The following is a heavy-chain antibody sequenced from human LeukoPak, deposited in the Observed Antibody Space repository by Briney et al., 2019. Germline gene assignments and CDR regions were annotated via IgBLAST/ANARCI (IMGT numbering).Heavy chain of an antibody. CDR2: IYYSGST. Sequence: SETLSLTRTVSGGSISSYYWSWIRQPPGKGLEWIGYIYYSGSTNYNPSLKSRVTISVDTSKNQFSLKLSSVTAADTAVYYCAMTYYYDSSGYPDAFDIWGQGTMVTVS. D-gene: IGHD3-22*01. V-gene: IGHV4-59*01. CDR3: AMTYYYDSSGYPDAFDI. CDR1: GGSISSYY. J-gene: IGHJ3*02.